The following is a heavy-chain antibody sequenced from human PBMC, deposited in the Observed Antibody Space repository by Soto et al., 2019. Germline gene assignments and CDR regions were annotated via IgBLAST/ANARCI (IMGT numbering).Heavy chain of an antibody. Sequence: GGSLRLSCAASGFTFSSYSMNWVRQAPGKGLEWVSSISSSSSYIYYADSVKGRFTISRDNAKNSLYLQMNSLRAEDTAVYYCARDEIYDFWSGRVYGMDVWGQGTTVTSP. CDR2: ISSSSSYI. V-gene: IGHV3-21*01. D-gene: IGHD3-3*01. J-gene: IGHJ6*02. CDR1: GFTFSSYS. CDR3: ARDEIYDFWSGRVYGMDV.